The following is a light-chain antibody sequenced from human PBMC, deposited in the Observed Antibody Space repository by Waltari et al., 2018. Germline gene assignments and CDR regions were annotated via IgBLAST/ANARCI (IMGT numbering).Light chain of an antibody. Sequence: DLRMTQSPSTLSASVGESVTITCRASQSVSTWLAWYQQKPGKAPKLRIYKASSLESGVPSRFSGSGSGTEFTLTISSLQPDDFATYYCQQYNTYLTFGGGTRVDIK. CDR3: QQYNTYLT. V-gene: IGKV1-5*03. CDR2: KAS. CDR1: QSVSTW. J-gene: IGKJ4*01.